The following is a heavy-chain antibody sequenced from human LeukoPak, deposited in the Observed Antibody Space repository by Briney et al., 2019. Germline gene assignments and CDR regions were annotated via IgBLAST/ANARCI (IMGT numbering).Heavy chain of an antibody. CDR2: IYHSGST. D-gene: IGHD3-10*01. Sequence: SGTLSLTCAVSGGSISSSNWWSWVRQPPGKGLEWIGEIYHSGSTNYNPSLKSRVTISVDKSKNQFSLKLSSVTAADTAVYYCARDRYGSGTAFAFWGQGTLVTVSS. V-gene: IGHV4-4*02. J-gene: IGHJ4*02. CDR3: ARDRYGSGTAFAF. CDR1: GGSISSSNW.